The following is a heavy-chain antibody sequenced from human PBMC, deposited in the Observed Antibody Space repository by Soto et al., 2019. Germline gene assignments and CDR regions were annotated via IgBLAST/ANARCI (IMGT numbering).Heavy chain of an antibody. J-gene: IGHJ4*02. V-gene: IGHV3-66*01. D-gene: IGHD5-18*01. Sequence: GGSLRLSCAASGLTVSSNSMTWVRQAPGKGLEWVSLIYTGGSTYYADSVKGRFTISRDKSKNTLYLQMNSLRAEDTAVYYCARGLFNGYGGFYYFDFWGQGTLVTVSS. CDR1: GLTVSSNS. CDR2: IYTGGST. CDR3: ARGLFNGYGGFYYFDF.